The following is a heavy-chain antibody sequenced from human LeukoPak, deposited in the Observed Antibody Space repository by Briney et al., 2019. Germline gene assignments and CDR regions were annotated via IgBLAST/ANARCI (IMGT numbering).Heavy chain of an antibody. CDR3: ATVGASHYGDWYFDS. J-gene: IGHJ4*02. V-gene: IGHV4-38-2*02. CDR2: VDPTGNT. CDR1: AYSISRDYY. D-gene: IGHD4-17*01. Sequence: SETLSLTCTVSAYSISRDYYWGWFRQSPGKGLDWIGNVDPTGNTYYNPSLESRTTISLDTSKRQFFLKLTSLTAADTAVYYCATVGASHYGDWYFDSWGQGTRVTVSS.